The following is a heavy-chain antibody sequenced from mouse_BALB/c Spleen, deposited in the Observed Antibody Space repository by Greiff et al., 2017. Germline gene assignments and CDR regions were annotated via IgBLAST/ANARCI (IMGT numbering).Heavy chain of an antibody. CDR2: ISSGGSYT. D-gene: IGHD2-1*01. CDR3: ARRGNLFAY. CDR1: GFTFSSYA. V-gene: IGHV5-9-4*01. Sequence: EVQLVESGGGLVKPGGSLKLSCAASGFTFSSYAMSWVRQSPEKRLEWVAEISSGGSYTYYPDTVTGRFTISRDNAKNTLYLEMSSLRSEDTAMYYCARRGNLFAYWGQGTLVTVSA. J-gene: IGHJ3*01.